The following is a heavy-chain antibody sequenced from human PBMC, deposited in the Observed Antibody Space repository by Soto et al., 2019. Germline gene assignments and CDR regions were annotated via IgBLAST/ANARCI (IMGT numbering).Heavy chain of an antibody. CDR1: GYTLTSYD. CDR2: MNPNSGNT. D-gene: IGHD3-10*01. V-gene: IGHV1-8*01. CDR3: ASEAASDPSFYYHYMDV. J-gene: IGHJ6*03. Sequence: SVKVSCTASGYTLTSYDINWVRQATGQGLEWMGWMNPNSGNTGYAKKFQGRVTMTRNSSISTAYMELSGLRSEDTAVYYCASEAASDPSFYYHYMDVWGKGTTVTVSS.